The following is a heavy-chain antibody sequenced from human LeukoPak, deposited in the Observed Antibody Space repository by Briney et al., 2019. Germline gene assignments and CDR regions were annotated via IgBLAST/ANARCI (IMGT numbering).Heavy chain of an antibody. Sequence: GGSLRLSCVASGFAINTNYMNWVRQAPGKELEWVSITYFGGTTYFADSVKGRFTISRDNSKNTLYLQMNSLRADDTAVYYCARDSEGDGYNFDTWGRGTLVTVSS. CDR3: ARDSEGDGYNFDT. D-gene: IGHD5-24*01. CDR1: GFAINTNY. CDR2: TYFGGTT. V-gene: IGHV3-53*01. J-gene: IGHJ5*02.